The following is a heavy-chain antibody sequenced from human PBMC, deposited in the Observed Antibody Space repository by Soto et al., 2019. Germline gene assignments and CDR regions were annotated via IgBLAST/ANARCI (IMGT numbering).Heavy chain of an antibody. CDR1: GFTFSSYS. J-gene: IGHJ6*02. V-gene: IGHV3-21*01. D-gene: IGHD5-12*01. CDR2: ISSSSSYI. Sequence: GSLRLSCAASGFTFSSYSMNWVRQAPGKGLEWVSSISSSSSYIYYADSVKGRFTISRDNAKNSLYLQMNSLRAEDTAVYYCAKLPDIVATPGMDVWDQGTTVTVSS. CDR3: AKLPDIVATPGMDV.